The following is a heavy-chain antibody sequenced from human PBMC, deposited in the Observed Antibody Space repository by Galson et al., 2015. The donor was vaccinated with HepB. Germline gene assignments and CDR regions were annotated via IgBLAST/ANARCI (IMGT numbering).Heavy chain of an antibody. CDR3: ARDRFPESIAVAGY. Sequence: SLRLSCAASGFTFSSYAMHWVRQAPGKGLEWVAVISYDGSNKYYADSVKGRFTISRDNSKNTLYLQMNSLRAEDTAVYYCARDRFPESIAVAGYWGQGTLVTVSS. J-gene: IGHJ4*02. CDR1: GFTFSSYA. CDR2: ISYDGSNK. D-gene: IGHD6-19*01. V-gene: IGHV3-30*04.